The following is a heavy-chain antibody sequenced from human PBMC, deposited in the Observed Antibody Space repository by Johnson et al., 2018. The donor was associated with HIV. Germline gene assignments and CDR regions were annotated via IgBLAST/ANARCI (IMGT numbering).Heavy chain of an antibody. J-gene: IGHJ3*02. D-gene: IGHD7-27*01. CDR1: RFTFSAYP. V-gene: IGHV3-30-3*01. Sequence: QVQLVESGGGLVQPVGSLRLSCAASRFTFSAYPMHWVRQAPGKGLEWVAVISYDGSNKYYADSVKGRFTISRDKSKNTLYLKMNSLRAEDTAVYYCARQLGSDAFDIWGQGTLVTVSS. CDR3: ARQLGSDAFDI. CDR2: ISYDGSNK.